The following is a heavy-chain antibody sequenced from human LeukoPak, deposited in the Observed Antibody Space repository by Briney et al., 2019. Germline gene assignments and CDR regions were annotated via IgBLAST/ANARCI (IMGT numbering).Heavy chain of an antibody. J-gene: IGHJ4*02. V-gene: IGHV3-21*01. CDR2: ISFSSTHI. Sequence: GGSLRLSCAASGFIFSNYGMSWVRQAPGKGLEWVSSISFSSTHIYYADSIQGRFTISRDNAKNSLFLQMNSLRAEDTAVYYCARLPAYCSSTSCYYDYWGQGTLVTVSS. CDR3: ARLPAYCSSTSCYYDY. CDR1: GFIFSNYG. D-gene: IGHD2-2*01.